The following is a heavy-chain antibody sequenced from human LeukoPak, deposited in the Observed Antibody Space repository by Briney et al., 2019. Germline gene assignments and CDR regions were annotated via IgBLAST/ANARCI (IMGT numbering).Heavy chain of an antibody. D-gene: IGHD5-18*01. V-gene: IGHV3-33*01. CDR2: IWYDGSNK. J-gene: IGHJ4*02. CDR3: ARSYGFLRYFDY. Sequence: PGRSLRLSCAASGFTFSSYGMHWVRQAPGKGLEWVAVIWYDGSNKYYADSVKGRFTISRDNSENTLYLQMNSLRAEDTAVYYCARSYGFLRYFDYWGQGTLVTVSS. CDR1: GFTFSSYG.